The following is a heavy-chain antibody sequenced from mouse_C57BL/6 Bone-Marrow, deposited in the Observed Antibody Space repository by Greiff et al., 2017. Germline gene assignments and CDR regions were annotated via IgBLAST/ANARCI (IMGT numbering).Heavy chain of an antibody. CDR1: GYSFTDYN. CDR3: ARYYSNHQAWFAY. V-gene: IGHV1-39*01. CDR2: INPNCGTT. D-gene: IGHD2-5*01. J-gene: IGHJ3*01. Sequence: EVQLQESGPELVKPGASVKISCKASGYSFTDYNMNWVKQSNGKSLEWIGVINPNCGTTSYTQKFKGKATLTVYQSSSTAYMQLNSLTSEDSAVYYGARYYSNHQAWFAYWGQGTLVTVSA.